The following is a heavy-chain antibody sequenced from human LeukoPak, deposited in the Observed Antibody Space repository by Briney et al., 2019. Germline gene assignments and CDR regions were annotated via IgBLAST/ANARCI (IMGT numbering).Heavy chain of an antibody. CDR3: ARDGGHSYGFDP. CDR2: IIPIFGTA. V-gene: IGHV1-69*13. D-gene: IGHD5-18*01. Sequence: ASVKVSCKASGGTFSSYAISWVRQAPGQGLEWMGGIIPIFGTANYAQKFQGRVTITADESTSTAYMELSSLRSEDTAVYYCARDGGHSYGFDPWGQGTLVTVSS. J-gene: IGHJ5*02. CDR1: GGTFSSYA.